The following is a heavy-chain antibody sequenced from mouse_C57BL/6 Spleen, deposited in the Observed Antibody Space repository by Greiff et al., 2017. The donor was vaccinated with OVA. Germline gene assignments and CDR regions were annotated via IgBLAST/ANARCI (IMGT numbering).Heavy chain of an antibody. CDR1: GYAFSSSW. Sequence: VKLMESGPELVKPGASVKISCKASGYAFSSSWMNWVKQRPGKGLEWIGRIYPGDGDTNYNGKFKGKATLTADKSSSTAYIQLSSLTSEDSAVYFCARDYLGAMDYWGQGTSVTVSS. V-gene: IGHV1-82*01. CDR2: IYPGDGDT. D-gene: IGHD2-4*01. CDR3: ARDYLGAMDY. J-gene: IGHJ4*01.